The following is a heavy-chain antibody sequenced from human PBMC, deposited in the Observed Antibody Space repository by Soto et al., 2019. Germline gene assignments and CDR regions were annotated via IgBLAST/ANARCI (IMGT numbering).Heavy chain of an antibody. Sequence: QVQLVQSGAEVKKPGSSVKVSCKASGGTFSSYAISWVRQAPGQGLEWIGGIIPIFGTANYAQKFQGRVTITADEATSTAYMELSSLSSEDTVVYYWAREEAGERGYWGQGTPVTVSS. J-gene: IGHJ4*02. V-gene: IGHV1-69*12. D-gene: IGHD7-27*01. CDR3: AREEAGERGY. CDR1: GGTFSSYA. CDR2: IIPIFGTA.